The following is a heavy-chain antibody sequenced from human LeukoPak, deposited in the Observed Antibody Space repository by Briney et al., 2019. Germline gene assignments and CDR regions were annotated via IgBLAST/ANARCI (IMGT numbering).Heavy chain of an antibody. D-gene: IGHD6-13*01. V-gene: IGHV3-21*01. CDR2: ISGSSDYI. Sequence: GGSLRLSCAASGFTLSIYTMNWVRQAPGKGLEWVSSISGSSDYIYYADSVKGRFTISRDNAKNSLYLQMNSLRAEDTAVYYCARDPGAAAGTEWGQGTLVTVSS. CDR3: ARDPGAAAGTE. CDR1: GFTLSIYT. J-gene: IGHJ4*02.